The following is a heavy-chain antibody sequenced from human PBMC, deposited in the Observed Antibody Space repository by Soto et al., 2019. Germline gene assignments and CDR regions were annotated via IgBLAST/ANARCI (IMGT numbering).Heavy chain of an antibody. CDR3: ARDFRRGYSYGGNWFDP. D-gene: IGHD5-18*01. CDR2: IIPILGIA. Sequence: QVQLVQSGAEVKKPGSSVKVSCKASGGTFSSYTISGVRQAPGQGLEWMGRIIPILGIANYAQKFQGRVTITADKSTSTAYMELSSLRSEDTAVYYCARDFRRGYSYGGNWFDPWGQGTLVTVSS. V-gene: IGHV1-69*08. J-gene: IGHJ5*02. CDR1: GGTFSSYT.